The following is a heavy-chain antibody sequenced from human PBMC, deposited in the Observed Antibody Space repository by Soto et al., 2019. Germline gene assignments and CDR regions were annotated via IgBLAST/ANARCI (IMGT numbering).Heavy chain of an antibody. CDR3: ARRGPGTYFDY. CDR1: GFTFSSYA. Sequence: GGSLRLSCAASGFTFSSYAMNWVRQAPGKGLEWVSVVSGSGGSTYYADSVQGRFTISRGNSKNTLYLQMNSLRAEDTAIYYCARRGPGTYFDYWGQGTLVTVSS. J-gene: IGHJ4*02. D-gene: IGHD6-13*01. V-gene: IGHV3-23*01. CDR2: VSGSGGST.